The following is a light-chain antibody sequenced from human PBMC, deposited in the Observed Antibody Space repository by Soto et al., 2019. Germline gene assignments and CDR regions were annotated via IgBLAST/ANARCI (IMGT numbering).Light chain of an antibody. CDR1: QSINSW. CDR3: QHYNTYWT. CDR2: KAS. J-gene: IGKJ1*01. V-gene: IGKV1-5*03. Sequence: DIQMTQSPSTLSASVGDRVTITCRASQSINSWLAWYQQKPGKAPKLLIYKASILESGVPSRFSGSGSGTDFTLTISSLQPDDFATYYCQHYNTYWTFGQGTKVEIK.